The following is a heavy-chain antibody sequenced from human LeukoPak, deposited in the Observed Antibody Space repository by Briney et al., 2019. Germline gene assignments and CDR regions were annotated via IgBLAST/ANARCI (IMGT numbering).Heavy chain of an antibody. V-gene: IGHV3-43*01. CDR3: AKEKDRIFQH. J-gene: IGHJ1*01. D-gene: IGHD2/OR15-2a*01. CDR2: ITWDGGRT. Sequence: PGGSLRLSCAASGFTFDDYTMHWVRQGPGKGLEWVSLITWDGGRTNYADSVKGRFTISRDNSKNSLYLQMNSLRTEDTALYYCAKEKDRIFQHWGQGTLVTVSS. CDR1: GFTFDDYT.